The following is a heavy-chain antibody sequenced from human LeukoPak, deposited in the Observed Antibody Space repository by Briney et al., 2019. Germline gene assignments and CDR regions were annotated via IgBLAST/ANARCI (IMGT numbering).Heavy chain of an antibody. CDR1: GFTFSSYA. D-gene: IGHD6-19*01. J-gene: IGHJ4*02. CDR2: IFGSGGST. CDR3: AKTTTGYSSGRFPGWPVDY. Sequence: PGGSLRLSCAASGFTFSSYAMCWVRQAPGKGLEWVSGIFGSGGSTHYADSVKGRFTISRDNSKNTVYLQMNSRRAEDTAVYYCAKTTTGYSSGRFPGWPVDYWGQGTLVTVPS. V-gene: IGHV3-23*01.